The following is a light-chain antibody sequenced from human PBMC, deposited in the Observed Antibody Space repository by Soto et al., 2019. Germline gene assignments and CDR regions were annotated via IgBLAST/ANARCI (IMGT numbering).Light chain of an antibody. CDR2: GNS. CDR3: QSYDSSLSGVV. J-gene: IGLJ2*01. CDR1: SSNIGAGYD. V-gene: IGLV1-40*01. Sequence: QSVLTQPPLVSGAPGQRVTISCTGSSSNIGAGYDVHWYQQLPGTAPKLLINGNSNWPSGVPDRFSGSKSGTSASLAITGLQAEDEADYYCQSYDSSLSGVVFGGGTKLTVL.